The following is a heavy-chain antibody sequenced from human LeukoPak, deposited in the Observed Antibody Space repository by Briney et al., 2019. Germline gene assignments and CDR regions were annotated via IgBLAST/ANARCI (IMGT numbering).Heavy chain of an antibody. V-gene: IGHV3-53*01. Sequence: PGGSLRLSCAASGFTVSGNYMSWVRQAPGKGLEWVSVIYSGGSTYYADSVKGRFTISRDNSKNTLYLQMNSLRAEDTAVYYCARGRWVDIVTHGFDYWGQGSLVTVSS. CDR3: ARGRWVDIVTHGFDY. CDR1: GFTVSGNY. CDR2: IYSGGST. J-gene: IGHJ4*02. D-gene: IGHD3-9*01.